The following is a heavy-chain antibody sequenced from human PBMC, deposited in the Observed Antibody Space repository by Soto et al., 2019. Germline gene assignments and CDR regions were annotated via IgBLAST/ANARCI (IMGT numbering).Heavy chain of an antibody. Sequence: QAGGSLRLSCAASGFTFSSYAMSWVRQAPGKGLEWVSAISGSGGSTYYADSVKGRFTISRDNSKNTLYLQMNSLRAEDTAVYYCAKATTYDILTGYYYGMDVWGQGTTVTVSS. CDR3: AKATTYDILTGYYYGMDV. V-gene: IGHV3-23*01. D-gene: IGHD3-9*01. J-gene: IGHJ6*02. CDR2: ISGSGGST. CDR1: GFTFSSYA.